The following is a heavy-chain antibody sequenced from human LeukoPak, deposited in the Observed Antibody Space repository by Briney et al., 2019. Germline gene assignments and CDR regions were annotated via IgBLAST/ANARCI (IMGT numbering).Heavy chain of an antibody. D-gene: IGHD3-10*01. CDR3: ARDGYYYGSRSLSYFDY. J-gene: IGHJ4*02. CDR2: IYTSGST. CDR1: GGSISSYY. V-gene: IGHV4-4*07. Sequence: PSETLSLTCTVSGGSISSYYWSWIRQPAGKGLEWIGRIYTSGSTNYNPSLKSRVTMSVDTSKNQFSLKLSSVTAADTAVYYCARDGYYYGSRSLSYFDYWGQGTLVTVSS.